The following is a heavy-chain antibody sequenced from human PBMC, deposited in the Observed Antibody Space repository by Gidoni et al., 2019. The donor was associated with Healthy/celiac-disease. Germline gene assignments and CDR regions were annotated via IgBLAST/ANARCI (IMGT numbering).Heavy chain of an antibody. Sequence: QVQLVQSGAEVKKPGSSVKVSCKASGDSFSSYAISWVRQAPGQGLEWMGGIIPIFGTANYAQKFQGRVTITADESTSTAYMELSSLRSEDTAVYYCGHGYYYYYGMDVWGQGTTVTVSS. CDR3: GHGYYYYYGMDV. CDR1: GDSFSSYA. J-gene: IGHJ6*02. V-gene: IGHV1-69*01. CDR2: IIPIFGTA.